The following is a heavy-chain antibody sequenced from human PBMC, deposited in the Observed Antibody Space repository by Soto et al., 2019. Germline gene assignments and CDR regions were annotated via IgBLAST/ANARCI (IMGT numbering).Heavy chain of an antibody. CDR2: ISGSGGST. CDR1: GFTFGSYD. D-gene: IGHD4-17*01. V-gene: IGHV3-23*01. Sequence: EVQLLESGGGLVQPGGSLRLSCTVSGFTFGSYDMNWVRQAPGKGLEWVSGISGSGGSTHYADSVKGRFTISRDNSKNTSYLQMNSLRAEDTAVYYRVKEPTATVNCDYWGQGSLVTVSS. CDR3: VKEPTATVNCDY. J-gene: IGHJ4*02.